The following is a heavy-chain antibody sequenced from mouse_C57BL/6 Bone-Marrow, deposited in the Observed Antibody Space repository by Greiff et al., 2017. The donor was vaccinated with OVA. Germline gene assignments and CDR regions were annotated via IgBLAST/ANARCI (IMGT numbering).Heavy chain of an antibody. CDR1: GFSLSSYG. CDR2: IWGGGST. J-gene: IGHJ4*01. CDR3: AKHSLDRVGAMDY. Sequence: VQRVESGPGLVAPSQSLSITCTVSGFSLSSYGVDWVRQPPGKGLEWLGVIWGGGSTNYNSALMSRLSISKDNSKSQVFLQMNSLQTDDTAMYYCAKHSLDRVGAMDYWGQGTSVTVSS. D-gene: IGHD4-1*01. V-gene: IGHV2-9*01.